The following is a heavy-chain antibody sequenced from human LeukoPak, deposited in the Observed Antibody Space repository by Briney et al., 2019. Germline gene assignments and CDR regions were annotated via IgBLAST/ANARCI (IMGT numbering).Heavy chain of an antibody. CDR2: IYHSGST. J-gene: IGHJ6*02. CDR3: ATFGGYTSGSYGEGYYYYNMYV. CDR1: GGSIISGDYS. V-gene: IGHV4-30-2*01. D-gene: IGHD3-22*01. Sequence: SQTLSLTCAVSGGSIISGDYSWSWSWIRQPPGKGLEWIGYIYHSGSTYYNPSLKSRVTMSVDRPKNQFSLKLISVTPADTAVYFCATFGGYTSGSYGEGYYYYNMYVWGQGTTLTVSS.